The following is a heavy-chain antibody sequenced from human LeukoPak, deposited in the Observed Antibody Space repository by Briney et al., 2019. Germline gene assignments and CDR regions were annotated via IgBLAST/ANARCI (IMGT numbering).Heavy chain of an antibody. CDR3: ASIGHRGRDYYGMDV. D-gene: IGHD3-10*01. Sequence: PGGSLRLSCAASGFTFSSYAMHWVRQAPGKGLEWVAVISYDGSNKYYADSVKGRFTISRDNSKNTLYLQMNSLRAEDTAVYYCASIGHRGRDYYGMDVWGQGTTVTVSS. V-gene: IGHV3-30-3*01. J-gene: IGHJ6*02. CDR1: GFTFSSYA. CDR2: ISYDGSNK.